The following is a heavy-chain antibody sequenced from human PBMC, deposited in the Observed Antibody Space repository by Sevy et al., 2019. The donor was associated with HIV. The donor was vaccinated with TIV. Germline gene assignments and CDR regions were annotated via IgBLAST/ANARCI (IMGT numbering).Heavy chain of an antibody. D-gene: IGHD1-26*01. Sequence: GGSLRLSCAASGFTFSSSAMHWVRQAPGKGLEYVSAISSNGGSTYYANSVKGRFTISRDNSKNTLYLQMGSLRAEDMAMYYCARVYSGSYYDAFDIWGQGTMVTVSS. CDR2: ISSNGGST. V-gene: IGHV3-64*01. CDR1: GFTFSSSA. CDR3: ARVYSGSYYDAFDI. J-gene: IGHJ3*02.